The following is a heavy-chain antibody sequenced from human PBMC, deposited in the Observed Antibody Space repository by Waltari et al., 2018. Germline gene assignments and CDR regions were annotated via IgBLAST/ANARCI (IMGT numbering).Heavy chain of an antibody. CDR1: GSPLRNYW. D-gene: IGHD3-22*01. V-gene: IGHV3-7*01. CDR2: IMTDGREE. J-gene: IGHJ3*02. Sequence: EVQLVESGGGWVQLGGPLRLSCAASGSPLRNYWMGWVRQAPGKGPEWVANIMTDGREEYYVDSVRGRFTISRDNAKNSLYLQMNSLRPEDTAVYYCVRDQWFAFDIWGQGTMVTVSS. CDR3: VRDQWFAFDI.